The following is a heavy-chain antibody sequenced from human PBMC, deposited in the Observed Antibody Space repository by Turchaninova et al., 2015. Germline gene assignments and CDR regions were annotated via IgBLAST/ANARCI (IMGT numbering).Heavy chain of an antibody. CDR2: VNPSGVST. CDR3: ARALGSGAFDF. Sequence: QVQLVQSGAEVKKPGASVKVSCKASGYTFTNYYMHWVRQAPGHGLGWVGTVNPSGVSTSHAKKFQGRVTLTRAKSSSTVYMERNSLRSEDTALYDCARALGSGAFDFWGQGTMVTVSS. J-gene: IGHJ3*01. V-gene: IGHV1-46*01. D-gene: IGHD3-10*01. CDR1: GYTFTNYY.